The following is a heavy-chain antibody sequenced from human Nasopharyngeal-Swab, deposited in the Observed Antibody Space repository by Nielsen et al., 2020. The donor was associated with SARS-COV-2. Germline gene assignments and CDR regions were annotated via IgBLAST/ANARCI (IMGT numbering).Heavy chain of an antibody. J-gene: IGHJ4*02. V-gene: IGHV3-23*01. CDR3: AKGGISTSGLDY. CDR1: GFTFSSSP. CDR2: MGLSGGET. D-gene: IGHD3-3*02. Sequence: GESLKISCGASGFTFSSSPMTWVRQAPGKGLEWVSSMGLSGGETYYPDSVKGRFTISRDNSKNTLYLQMNGLRDEDTAVYYCAKGGISTSGLDYWGQGTLVTVSS.